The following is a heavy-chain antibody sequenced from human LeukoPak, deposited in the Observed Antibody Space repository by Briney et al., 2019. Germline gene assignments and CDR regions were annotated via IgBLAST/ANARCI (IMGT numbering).Heavy chain of an antibody. V-gene: IGHV3-23*01. CDR3: AKDRPNYYHDNGHYYRRGGDC. CDR1: EFTFSIYA. D-gene: IGHD3-22*01. Sequence: GGSLRLSCAASEFTFSIYAMSWVRQGTGKGLEWVSSTSSGGELTFYADSVKGRFTISRDNSQNTLYLQMNSLRAEDTAVYYCAKDRPNYYHDNGHYYRRGGDCWGQGTLVTVSS. CDR2: TSSGGELT. J-gene: IGHJ4*02.